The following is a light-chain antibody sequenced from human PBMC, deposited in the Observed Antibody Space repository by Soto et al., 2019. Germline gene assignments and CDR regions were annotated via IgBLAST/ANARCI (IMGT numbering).Light chain of an antibody. V-gene: IGKV1-39*01. CDR3: QQSYQTAS. Sequence: EIPLTQSPSSLAASVGDRLTLTCRASRNVSIYLNWYQHKPGKGPTLLIHATSNLQIGVPSRFSGSGSGTEFTLTISSLEPEDFGTYCCQQSYQTASFGQGTRLVIK. CDR1: RNVSIY. CDR2: ATS. J-gene: IGKJ5*01.